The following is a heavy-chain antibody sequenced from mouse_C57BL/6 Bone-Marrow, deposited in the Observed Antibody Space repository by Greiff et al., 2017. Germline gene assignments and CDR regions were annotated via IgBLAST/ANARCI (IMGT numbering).Heavy chain of an antibody. CDR3: ARADHTGFYAMDY. D-gene: IGHD4-1*01. J-gene: IGHJ4*01. CDR1: GYTFTSYW. V-gene: IGHV1-64*01. Sequence: VQLQQPGAELVKPGASVKLSCKASGYTFTSYWMHWVKQRPGQGLEWIGMIHPNSGSTNYNQKFKSKATLTVDKSSSTAYMQRSSLTSEDSAVYYCARADHTGFYAMDYWGQGTSVTVSS. CDR2: IHPNSGST.